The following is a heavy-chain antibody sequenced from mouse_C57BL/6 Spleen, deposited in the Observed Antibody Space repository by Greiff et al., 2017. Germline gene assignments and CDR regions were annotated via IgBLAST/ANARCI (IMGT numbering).Heavy chain of an antibody. CDR2: IYPGSGST. Sequence: QVQLQQPGAELVKPGASVKMSCKASGYTFTSYWITWVKQRRGQGLEWIGEIYPGSGSTNYNEKFKSKATLTVDTSSSTAYMQLSSLTSEDSAVYYCARVRRDYAMDYWGQGTSVTVSS. J-gene: IGHJ4*01. CDR1: GYTFTSYW. V-gene: IGHV1-55*01. CDR3: ARVRRDYAMDY.